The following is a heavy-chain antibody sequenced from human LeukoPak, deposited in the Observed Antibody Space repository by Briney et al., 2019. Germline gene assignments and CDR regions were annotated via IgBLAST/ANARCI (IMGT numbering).Heavy chain of an antibody. D-gene: IGHD2-15*01. CDR1: GFSFSSYL. CDR3: ARERLENCNDGSCPDALDI. V-gene: IGHV3-33*01. J-gene: IGHJ3*02. Sequence: SGGSLRLSCAASGFSFSSYLMHWGRQAPGKGLGWVALIGFDVSKIYYADSVKGRFTISRDNSKNTLYLQMNSLRDEDTAVYFCARERLENCNDGSCPDALDIWGQGTMVTISS. CDR2: IGFDVSKI.